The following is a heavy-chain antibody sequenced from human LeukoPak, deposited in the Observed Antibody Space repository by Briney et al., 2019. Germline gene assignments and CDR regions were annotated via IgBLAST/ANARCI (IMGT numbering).Heavy chain of an antibody. Sequence: ASVKVSCKASGYTLTGYYMHWVRQAPGQGLEWMGWINPNSGGTNYAQKFQGRVTMTRDTSISTAYMELSRLRSDDTAVYYCARVSGSYGPYFDYWGQGTLVTVSS. J-gene: IGHJ4*02. V-gene: IGHV1-2*02. CDR1: GYTLTGYY. CDR2: INPNSGGT. D-gene: IGHD1-26*01. CDR3: ARVSGSYGPYFDY.